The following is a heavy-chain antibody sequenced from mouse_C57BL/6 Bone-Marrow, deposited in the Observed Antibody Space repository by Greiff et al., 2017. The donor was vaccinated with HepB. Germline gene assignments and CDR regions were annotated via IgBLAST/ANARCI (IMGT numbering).Heavy chain of an antibody. Sequence: QVQLQQPGAELVKPGASVKLSCKASGYTFTSYWMHWVKQRPGQGLEWIGMIHPNSGSTNYNEKFKSKATLTVDKSSSTAYLQLSSLTSEDSAVYYCARGDSHYAMDYWGQGTSVTVSS. J-gene: IGHJ4*01. V-gene: IGHV1-64*01. CDR3: ARGDSHYAMDY. CDR2: IHPNSGST. CDR1: GYTFTSYW.